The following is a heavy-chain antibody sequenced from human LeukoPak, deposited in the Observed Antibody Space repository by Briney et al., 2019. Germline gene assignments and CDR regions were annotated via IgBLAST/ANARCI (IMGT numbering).Heavy chain of an antibody. D-gene: IGHD1-26*01. CDR1: GGSFSGFY. Sequence: SETLSLTCAVYGGSFSGFYWSWIRQPPGKGLEWIGEINRDGGTNYNPSLKSRVTISVDTSKNQFFLKLSSVTAADTAVYYCARDSGSYEAERYFDYWGQGTLVTVSS. V-gene: IGHV4-34*01. J-gene: IGHJ4*02. CDR3: ARDSGSYEAERYFDY. CDR2: INRDGGT.